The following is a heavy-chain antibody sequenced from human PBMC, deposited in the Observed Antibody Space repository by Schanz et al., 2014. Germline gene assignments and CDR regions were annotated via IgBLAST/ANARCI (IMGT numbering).Heavy chain of an antibody. CDR1: GYTFTGYF. Sequence: QVQLVQSGAEVKKPGASVKVSCKASGYTFTGYFIHWVRQAPGQGLEWMGRIHPNSGGTIFAQKFQGRVSRTRDTSLSTAYMELSSLRSDDTAVYYCAKDRMGASYYFDYWGQGTLVAVST. V-gene: IGHV1-2*06. J-gene: IGHJ4*02. D-gene: IGHD3-16*01. CDR3: AKDRMGASYYFDY. CDR2: IHPNSGGT.